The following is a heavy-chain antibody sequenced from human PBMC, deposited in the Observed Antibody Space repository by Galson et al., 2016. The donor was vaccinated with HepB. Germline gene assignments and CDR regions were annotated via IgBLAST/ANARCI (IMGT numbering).Heavy chain of an antibody. Sequence: SLRLSCAASGFAFGTYAMSWVRQAPGKGLEWVAGIGPDGTRAHYADSVKGRFTVSRGNFKNTLSLPINNLGGEDTAVYYCAKDRGGRVYFFVMDVWGQGTTVIGSS. CDR2: IGPDGTRA. D-gene: IGHD2/OR15-2a*01. V-gene: IGHV3-23*01. CDR3: AKDRGGRVYFFVMDV. J-gene: IGHJ6*02. CDR1: GFAFGTYA.